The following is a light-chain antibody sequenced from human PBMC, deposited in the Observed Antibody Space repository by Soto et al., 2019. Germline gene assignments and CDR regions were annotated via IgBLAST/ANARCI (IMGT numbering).Light chain of an antibody. V-gene: IGKV3-11*01. J-gene: IGKJ4*01. Sequence: EIVLTQSPATLSLSPGERATLSCRASQRISSNLAWYQQKPGQAPRLLIYDASTRATDIPGRFTGSGSGTDFTLTISSLEPEDFAIYYCQQRHNWPPLTFGGGTRVEIK. CDR2: DAS. CDR1: QRISSN. CDR3: QQRHNWPPLT.